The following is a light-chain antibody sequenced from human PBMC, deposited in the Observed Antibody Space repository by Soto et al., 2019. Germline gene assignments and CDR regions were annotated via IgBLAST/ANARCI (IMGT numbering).Light chain of an antibody. CDR2: EVS. J-gene: IGLJ1*01. CDR3: SSYIGTTTRV. Sequence: QSALTQPASVSGSPGQSITISCTGTTNDIDTYNYVSWYQQQPGKAPKVMIYEVSNRPSGVSNSFSGSKSGNTASLTISGLQAEDEGEYYCSSYIGTTTRVFGTGTKLTVL. CDR1: TNDIDTYNY. V-gene: IGLV2-14*01.